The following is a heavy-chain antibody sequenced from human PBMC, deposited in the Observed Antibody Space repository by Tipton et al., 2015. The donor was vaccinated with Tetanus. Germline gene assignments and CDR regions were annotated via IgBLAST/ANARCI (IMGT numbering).Heavy chain of an antibody. V-gene: IGHV3-33*01. D-gene: IGHD2-15*01. Sequence: SLRLSCAASGFIFSSYGIHWVRQAPGKGLEWLAVSWYDGTDKYYADSVKGRVTISRDNSKNTLYLQMNSLRAADTALYYCAREAACSGRSFFSGDLDTLGPGTQVTVSS. CDR1: GFIFSSYG. CDR2: SWYDGTDK. CDR3: AREAACSGRSFFSGDLDT. J-gene: IGHJ5*02.